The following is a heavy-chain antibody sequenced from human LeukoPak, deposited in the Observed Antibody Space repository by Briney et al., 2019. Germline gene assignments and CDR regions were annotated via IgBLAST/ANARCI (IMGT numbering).Heavy chain of an antibody. J-gene: IGHJ4*02. Sequence: SETLSLTCTVSGGPISSSSYYWGWIRQPPGKGLEWIGNIYYSGSTYYNPSLKSRVTISVDTSKNQFSLKLSSVTAADTAVYYCAVGYCSSTSCYVFDYWGQGTLVTVSS. V-gene: IGHV4-39*07. CDR1: GGPISSSSYY. CDR2: IYYSGST. CDR3: AVGYCSSTSCYVFDY. D-gene: IGHD2-2*01.